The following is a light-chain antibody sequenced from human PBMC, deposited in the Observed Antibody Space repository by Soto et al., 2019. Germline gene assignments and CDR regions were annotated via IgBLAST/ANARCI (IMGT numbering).Light chain of an antibody. CDR1: SSDVGSYNL. V-gene: IGLV2-23*01. J-gene: IGLJ3*02. CDR3: CSYAGTWW. CDR2: EGS. Sequence: QSVLTQPASVSGSPGQSITISCTGTSSDVGSYNLVSWYQQHPGKAPKLMIYEGSKRPSGVSNRFSGSKSGNTASLTISGLQAEDEADYYCCSYAGTWWFGGGTKVTVL.